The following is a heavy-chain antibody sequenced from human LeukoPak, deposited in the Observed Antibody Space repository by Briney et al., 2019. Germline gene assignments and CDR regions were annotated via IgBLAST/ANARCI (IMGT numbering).Heavy chain of an antibody. J-gene: IGHJ3*02. V-gene: IGHV4-61*10. D-gene: IGHD6-19*01. CDR3: ARRPQWLYDAFDI. CDR1: GGSISSGPYY. CDR2: ISSRYST. Sequence: PSETLSLTCTVSGGSISSGPYYWNWIRQPAGKGLEWIGRISSRYSTLYNPSLKSRLTLSIDTSNNQFSLKLSSVTAADTAVYYCARRPQWLYDAFDIWGQGTMVTVSS.